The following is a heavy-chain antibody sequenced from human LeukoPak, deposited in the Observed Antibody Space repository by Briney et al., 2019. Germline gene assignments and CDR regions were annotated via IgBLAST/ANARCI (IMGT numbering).Heavy chain of an antibody. Sequence: ASVKVSCKSSGYTFTSYGISWVRQAPGQGLEWMGWISAYNGNTNYAQKLQGRVTMTTDTSTSSAYMELRSLRSDDTAVYYCARSTTVKGWFDPWGRGTLVTVSS. J-gene: IGHJ5*02. CDR1: GYTFTSYG. CDR2: ISAYNGNT. CDR3: ARSTTVKGWFDP. D-gene: IGHD4-11*01. V-gene: IGHV1-18*01.